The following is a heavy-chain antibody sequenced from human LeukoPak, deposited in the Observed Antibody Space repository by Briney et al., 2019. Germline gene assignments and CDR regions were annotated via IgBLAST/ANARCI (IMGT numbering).Heavy chain of an antibody. D-gene: IGHD5-18*01. CDR2: ISAYNGNT. CDR3: ARSRGGYSYGYGED. V-gene: IGHV1-18*01. Sequence: GASLKVSCKASGYSFTSYGISWVRQAPGQGLEWMGWISAYNGNTNYAQKLQDRVTMTTDTSTSTGYMELRSLTSDDTAVYYCARSRGGYSYGYGEDWGQGTLVTVSS. J-gene: IGHJ4*02. CDR1: GYSFTSYG.